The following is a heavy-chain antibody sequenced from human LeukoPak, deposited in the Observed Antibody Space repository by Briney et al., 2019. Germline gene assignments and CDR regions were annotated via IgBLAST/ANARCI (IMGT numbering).Heavy chain of an antibody. V-gene: IGHV3-48*03. J-gene: IGHJ6*03. CDR2: ISSSGSTI. CDR3: AGTLGYCSGGSCYDYYYYYMDV. CDR1: GFTLSSYE. Sequence: PGGSLRLSCAASGFTLSSYEMNWVRQAPGKGLEWVSYISSSGSTIYYADSVKGRFTISRDNAKNSLYLQMNSLRAEDTAVYYCAGTLGYCSGGSCYDYYYYYMDVWGKGTTVTVSS. D-gene: IGHD2-15*01.